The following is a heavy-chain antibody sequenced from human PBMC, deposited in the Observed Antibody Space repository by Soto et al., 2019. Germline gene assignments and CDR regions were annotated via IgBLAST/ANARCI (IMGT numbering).Heavy chain of an antibody. V-gene: IGHV1-69*13. J-gene: IGHJ3*02. D-gene: IGHD5-18*01. Sequence: SVKVSCKASGGTFSSYAISWVRQAPGQGLEWMGGIIPIFGTANYAQKFQGRVTITADESTSTAYMELSSLRSEDTAVYYCARRVLDTAMVPGAFDIWGQGTMVT. CDR2: IIPIFGTA. CDR1: GGTFSSYA. CDR3: ARRVLDTAMVPGAFDI.